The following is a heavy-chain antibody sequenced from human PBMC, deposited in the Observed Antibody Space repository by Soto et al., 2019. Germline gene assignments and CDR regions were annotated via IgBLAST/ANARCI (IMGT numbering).Heavy chain of an antibody. D-gene: IGHD2-15*01. CDR3: ARVWGYSSGRYDSYFDS. Sequence: QVQLVQSGPEVKKTGSSVRVSCKASGGSFSSHAISWVRQAPGQGLEWLGGIIPIFGTTHYAQKFQGRVTITADESSTTAYLELTSLRSEDTAVFYCARVWGYSSGRYDSYFDSWGQGTLVTVSS. V-gene: IGHV1-69*01. J-gene: IGHJ4*02. CDR2: IIPIFGTT. CDR1: GGSFSSHA.